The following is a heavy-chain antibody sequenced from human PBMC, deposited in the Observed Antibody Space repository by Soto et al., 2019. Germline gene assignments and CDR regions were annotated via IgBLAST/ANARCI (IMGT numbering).Heavy chain of an antibody. D-gene: IGHD6-6*01. CDR2: ISQSGNT. CDR1: SGSFIGYY. V-gene: IGHV4-34*01. J-gene: IGHJ4*02. CDR3: ARAPKVSGSSQTRPDF. Sequence: PAETLSLTCSIYSGSFIGYYWIWVRQPPGKGLEWIVEISQSGNTNYSPSLKSRVSISIDTSKKQFSLNLASVSAADTAVYYCARAPKVSGSSQTRPDFWGQGTLVTVSS.